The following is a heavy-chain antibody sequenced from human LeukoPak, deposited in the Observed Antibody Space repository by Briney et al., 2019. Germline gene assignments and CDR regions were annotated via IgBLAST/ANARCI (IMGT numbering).Heavy chain of an antibody. CDR1: GYTFTSYD. CDR3: ARGGKSYYYYYYMDV. CDR2: MNPNRGNT. V-gene: IGHV1-8*01. Sequence: GASVKVSCKASGYTFTSYDINWVRQATGQGLEWMGWMNPNRGNTGYAQKFQDRVTMNRNTSISTAYMELNSLRSEDTAVYYCARGGKSYYYYYYMDVWGKGTTVTIS. J-gene: IGHJ6*03.